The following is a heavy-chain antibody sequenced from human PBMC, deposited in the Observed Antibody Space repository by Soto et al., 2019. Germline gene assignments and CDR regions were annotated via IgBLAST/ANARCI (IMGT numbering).Heavy chain of an antibody. CDR1: GFTFSNAW. V-gene: IGHV3-15*01. CDR3: TTSPEEYSGYDSHSFDI. Sequence: EVQLVESGGGLVKHGGSLRLSCAASGFTFSNAWMSWVRPAPGKGLEWVGRIKSKTDGGTTDYGAPVKGRFTLSRDDSKNTLYLQMNSLKTEDTAVYYCTTSPEEYSGYDSHSFDIWGEGTMVTVSS. J-gene: IGHJ3*02. D-gene: IGHD5-12*01. CDR2: IKSKTDGGTT.